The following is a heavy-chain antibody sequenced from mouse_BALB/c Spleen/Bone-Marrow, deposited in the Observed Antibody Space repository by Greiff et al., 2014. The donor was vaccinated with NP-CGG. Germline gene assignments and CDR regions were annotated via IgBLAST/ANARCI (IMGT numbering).Heavy chain of an antibody. V-gene: IGHV1-54*01. J-gene: IGHJ2*01. CDR2: IYPGSGGT. CDR3: ARGTTVYYFDY. CDR1: GYAFTNYL. D-gene: IGHD1-1*01. Sequence: LQQPGAELVRPGTSVKVSCKASGYAFTNYLIEWVKQRPGQGLEWIGVIYPGSGGTNYNEKFRDKATLTADKSSSTAYMQLSSLTSDDSAVYFCARGTTVYYFDYWGQGTTLTVSS.